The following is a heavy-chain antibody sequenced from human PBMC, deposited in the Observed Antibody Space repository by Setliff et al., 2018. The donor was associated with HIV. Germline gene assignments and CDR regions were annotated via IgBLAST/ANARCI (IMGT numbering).Heavy chain of an antibody. J-gene: IGHJ1*01. CDR3: VRGVTRDISGYYRDEYFQH. CDR2: ISPYDGKT. CDR1: GYPFTSYG. D-gene: IGHD3-22*01. V-gene: IGHV1-18*01. Sequence: ASVKVSCKSSGYPFTSYGISWVRQARGQGLEWMGWISPYDGKTNYAQKSQGRVTMTTDRSTSTAYMELRGLTSDDTAVYYCVRGVTRDISGYYRDEYFQHWGQGTPVTV.